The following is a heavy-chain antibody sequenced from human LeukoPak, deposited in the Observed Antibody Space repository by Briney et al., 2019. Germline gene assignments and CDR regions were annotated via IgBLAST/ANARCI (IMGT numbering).Heavy chain of an antibody. CDR2: ISSSSSTI. J-gene: IGHJ4*02. Sequence: GGSLRLSCAASGFTFSSYAMSWVRQAPGKGLEWVSYISSSSSTIYYADSVKGRFTISRDNAKNSLYLQMNSLRAEDTAVYYCAKGPFGGVIVFDYWGQGTLVTVSS. D-gene: IGHD3-16*02. CDR3: AKGPFGGVIVFDY. CDR1: GFTFSSYA. V-gene: IGHV3-48*04.